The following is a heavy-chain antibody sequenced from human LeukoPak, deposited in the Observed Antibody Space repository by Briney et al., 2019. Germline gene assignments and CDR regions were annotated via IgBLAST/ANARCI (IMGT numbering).Heavy chain of an antibody. CDR1: GGSISSSSYY. J-gene: IGHJ4*02. V-gene: IGHV4-39*01. Sequence: KTSETLSLTCTVSGGSISSSSYYWGWIRQPPGKGLERIGSIYYSGSTYYNPSLKSRVTISVDTSKNQFSLKLSSVTAADTAVYYCARHVQGIEGYFDYWGQGTLVTVSS. D-gene: IGHD3-10*01. CDR2: IYYSGST. CDR3: ARHVQGIEGYFDY.